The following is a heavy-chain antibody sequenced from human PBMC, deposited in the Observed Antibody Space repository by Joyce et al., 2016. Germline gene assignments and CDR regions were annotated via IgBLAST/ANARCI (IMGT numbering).Heavy chain of an antibody. CDR2: VYYNGNT. D-gene: IGHD3-16*01. J-gene: IGHJ4*02. CDR1: GGSVSSRLYY. V-gene: IGHV4-61*01. CDR3: ARDQGGYFDF. Sequence: QVQLQESGPGLVKPSETLSLTCTVSGGSVSSRLYYWSWIRQPPGKGLEWVGYVYYNGNTEYNPSIKSRVTISVDTAKNQFSVSLKSVTAADTAMYYCARDQGGYFDFWGQGTLVSVSS.